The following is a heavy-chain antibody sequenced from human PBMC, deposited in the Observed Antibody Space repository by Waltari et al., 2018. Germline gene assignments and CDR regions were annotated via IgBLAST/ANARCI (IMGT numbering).Heavy chain of an antibody. Sequence: QVQLVQSGAEVTKPGASVKVSCKASGYTFTGNYMHWVRQAPGQGLEWMGWINPNSGGTNYAQKFQGSVTMTRDTSISTGYMELSRLRSDGAAVCYCARGMFAPSLSVGGIYRTFDYWGQGTLVTVAS. CDR2: INPNSGGT. CDR3: ARGMFAPSLSVGGIYRTFDY. V-gene: IGHV1-2*02. J-gene: IGHJ4*02. CDR1: GYTFTGNY. D-gene: IGHD3-16*02.